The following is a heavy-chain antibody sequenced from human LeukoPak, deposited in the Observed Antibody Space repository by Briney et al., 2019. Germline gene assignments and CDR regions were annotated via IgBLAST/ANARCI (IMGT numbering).Heavy chain of an antibody. CDR2: IRYDGSNK. V-gene: IGHV3-30*02. D-gene: IGHD6-19*01. CDR1: GFTFSSYG. CDR3: AKDEEQWLVVNYFDY. J-gene: IGHJ4*02. Sequence: GGSLRLSCAASGFTFSSYGMHWVRQAPGKGLEWVAFIRYDGSNKYYADSVKGRFTISRDNSKNTLYLQMNSLRAEDTAVYYCAKDEEQWLVVNYFDYWGQGTLVTVSS.